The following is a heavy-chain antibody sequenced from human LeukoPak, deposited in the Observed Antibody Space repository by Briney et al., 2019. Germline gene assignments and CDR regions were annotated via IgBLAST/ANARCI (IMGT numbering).Heavy chain of an antibody. CDR1: GGSISSYY. CDR3: ARSPVRIAAPGRASDY. CDR2: IYYTGST. V-gene: IGHV4-59*01. J-gene: IGHJ4*02. Sequence: SETLSLTCTVSGGSISSYYWSWIRQPPGKGLEWIGYIYYTGSTNYNPSLKSRVTISINASKNQLSLDLSSVTAADTAVYYCARSPVRIAAPGRASDYWGQGTLVTVSS. D-gene: IGHD6-13*01.